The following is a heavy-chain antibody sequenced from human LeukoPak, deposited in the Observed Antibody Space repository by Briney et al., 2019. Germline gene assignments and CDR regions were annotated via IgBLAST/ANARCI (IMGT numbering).Heavy chain of an antibody. D-gene: IGHD6-6*01. CDR3: ARGGRGEYSRHFYFDY. CDR2: IIHIFGTA. CDR1: GGTFSSYA. Sequence: WASVKVSCKASGGTFSSYAISWVRQTPGQGLEWMGGIIHIFGTANYAQKFQGRVTITADESTSTAYMELSSLRSEDTAVYYCARGGRGEYSRHFYFDYWGQGTLVTVSS. J-gene: IGHJ4*02. V-gene: IGHV1-69*13.